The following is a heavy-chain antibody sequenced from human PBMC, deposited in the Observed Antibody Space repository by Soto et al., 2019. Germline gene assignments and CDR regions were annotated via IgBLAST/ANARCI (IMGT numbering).Heavy chain of an antibody. V-gene: IGHV5-51*01. CDR2: IYPGDSDT. D-gene: IGHD3-10*01. CDR3: ARFMGSGSYPYYYSGMDV. J-gene: IGHJ6*02. Sequence: PWESLKISCKGSGYSFTSYWIGWVRQMPGKGLEWMGIIYPGDSDTRYSPSFQGQVTISADKSISTAYLQWSSLKASDTAMYYCARFMGSGSYPYYYSGMDVWGQGTAVTVSS. CDR1: GYSFTSYW.